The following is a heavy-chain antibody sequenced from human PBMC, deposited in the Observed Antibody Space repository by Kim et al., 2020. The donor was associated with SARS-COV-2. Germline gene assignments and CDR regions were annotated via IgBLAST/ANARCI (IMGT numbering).Heavy chain of an antibody. V-gene: IGHV1-2*02. D-gene: IGHD2-2*01. J-gene: IGHJ5*02. Sequence: NYAQKFQGRVTMTRDTSISTAYMELSRLRSDDTAVYYCARVVPAANQFDPWGQGTLVTVSS. CDR3: ARVVPAANQFDP.